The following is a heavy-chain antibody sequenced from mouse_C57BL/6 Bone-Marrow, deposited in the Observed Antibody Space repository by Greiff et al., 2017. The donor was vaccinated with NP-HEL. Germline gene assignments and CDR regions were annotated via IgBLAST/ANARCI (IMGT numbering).Heavy chain of an antibody. CDR3: VRRTTVVPYYAMDY. J-gene: IGHJ4*01. CDR1: GFSFNTYA. V-gene: IGHV10-1*01. D-gene: IGHD1-1*01. CDR2: IRSKSNNSAT. Sequence: EVQLLESGGGLVQPKGSLKLSCAASGFSFNTYAMNWVRQAPGKGLEWVARIRSKSNNSATYYADSVKVRFTISRDDSESMLYLQMNNLKAEDTAMYCCVRRTTVVPYYAMDYWGKGTSVTVSS.